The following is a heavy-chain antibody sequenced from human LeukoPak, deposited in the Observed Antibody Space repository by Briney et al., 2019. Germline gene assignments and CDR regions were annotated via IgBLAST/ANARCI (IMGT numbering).Heavy chain of an antibody. CDR1: GFTFSNYW. CDR2: INPYGSQT. Sequence: PGGSLRLSCEASGFTFSNYWMHWVRQAPGRGLFWVASINPYGSQTYYADSVKGRFTISRDNAKNTLDLQMNSLRAEDTAVYYCAKSGSSGWYVAPVPGPIDYWGQGTLVTVSS. CDR3: AKSGSSGWYVAPVPGPIDY. D-gene: IGHD6-19*01. J-gene: IGHJ4*02. V-gene: IGHV3-74*01.